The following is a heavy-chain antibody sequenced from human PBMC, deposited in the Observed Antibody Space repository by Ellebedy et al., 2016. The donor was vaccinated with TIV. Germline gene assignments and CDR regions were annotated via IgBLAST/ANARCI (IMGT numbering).Heavy chain of an antibody. CDR1: ESTFSSYG. CDR3: ATQLWNTEF. D-gene: IGHD5-24*01. V-gene: IGHV3-23*01. CDR2: ISTTDGT. J-gene: IGHJ4*02. Sequence: GESLKISCEASESTFSSYGMSWVRQAPGKGLEWVSSISTTDGTHYADSVKGRFTISRDKPKNTLYLQMNSLRVEDTAVYYCATQLWNTEFWGQGTLVIVSS.